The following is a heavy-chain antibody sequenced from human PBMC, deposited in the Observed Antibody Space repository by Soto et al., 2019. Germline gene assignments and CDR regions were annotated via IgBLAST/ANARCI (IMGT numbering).Heavy chain of an antibody. Sequence: SETLSLTCAVSGGSISSGGYSWTWIRQPPGTGLEWIGEINHSGSTNYNPSLKSRVTISVDTSKNQFSLKLTSVAAADTAVYYCARDKITGLFDYWGQGTLVTVSS. V-gene: IGHV4-34*01. CDR3: ARDKITGLFDY. CDR2: INHSGST. J-gene: IGHJ4*02. CDR1: GGSISSGGYS. D-gene: IGHD2-8*02.